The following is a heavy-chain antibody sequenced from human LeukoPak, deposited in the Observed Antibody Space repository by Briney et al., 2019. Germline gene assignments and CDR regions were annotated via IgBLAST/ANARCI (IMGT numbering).Heavy chain of an antibody. V-gene: IGHV1-69*05. J-gene: IGHJ5*01. CDR1: GGTFSSYA. Sequence: ASVKVSCKASGGTFSSYAISWVRQAPGQGLEWMGGIIPIFGTANYAQKFQGRVTITTDESTSTAYMELSSLRSEDTAVYYCARDLAWGYCDTTNCSTEDWLDFWGQGTLVSVSS. CDR3: ARDLAWGYCDTTNCSTEDWLDF. CDR2: IIPIFGTA. D-gene: IGHD2-2*02.